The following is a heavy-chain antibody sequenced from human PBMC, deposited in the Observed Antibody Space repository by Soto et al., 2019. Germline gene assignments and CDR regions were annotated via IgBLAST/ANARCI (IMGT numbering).Heavy chain of an antibody. D-gene: IGHD3-16*01. CDR2: IYSSGSP. J-gene: IGHJ6*02. Sequence: PETLPHTSTGSAGFLSRSCYHGCWLRQPPEKGLEWIGSIYSSGSPHYNPSLKSRVTISVDTYKHQFSLKLSSVTAADTAVYYCARRQGDSDYYYYGMDVWGQGPTVT. CDR3: ARRQGDSDYYYYGMDV. CDR1: AGFLSRSCYH. V-gene: IGHV4-39*01.